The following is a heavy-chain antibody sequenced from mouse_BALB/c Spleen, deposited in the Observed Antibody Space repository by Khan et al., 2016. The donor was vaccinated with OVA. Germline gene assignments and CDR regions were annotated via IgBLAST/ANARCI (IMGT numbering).Heavy chain of an antibody. Sequence: EVELVESGGGLVKPGGSLKLSCAASGFSFSDYYMYWVRQTPEKRLEWVSTISDGGTYTYYLDSVKGRFTISRDDAKNNLYLQMSSLKSEDTAMYYCARGHYGNPFAYWGQGTLVTVSA. J-gene: IGHJ3*01. CDR1: GFSFSDYY. V-gene: IGHV5-4*02. CDR2: ISDGGTYT. D-gene: IGHD2-1*01. CDR3: ARGHYGNPFAY.